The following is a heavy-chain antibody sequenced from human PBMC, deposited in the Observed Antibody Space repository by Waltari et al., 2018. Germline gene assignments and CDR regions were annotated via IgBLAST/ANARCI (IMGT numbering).Heavy chain of an antibody. Sequence: QVQLQESGPGLVKPSETLSLTCTVSGGSISSHYWSWIRQPPGKGLEWIGYIYYSGSTNYHPSLKSRVTISVDTSKNQFSLKLSSVTAADTAVYYCARAGSIAAAGNIFDYWGQGTLVTVSS. V-gene: IGHV4-59*11. CDR1: GGSISSHY. D-gene: IGHD6-13*01. J-gene: IGHJ4*02. CDR2: IYYSGST. CDR3: ARAGSIAAAGNIFDY.